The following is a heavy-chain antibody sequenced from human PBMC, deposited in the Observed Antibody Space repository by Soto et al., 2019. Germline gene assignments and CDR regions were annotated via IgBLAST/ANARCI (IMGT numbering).Heavy chain of an antibody. CDR3: ARAPRFYSNFDY. Sequence: GGSLRLSCAAYGFTFSSYEMNWVRQAPGKGLEWVSYISSSGSTIYYADSVKGRFTISRDNAKNSLYLQMNSLRAEDTSVYYCARAPRFYSNFDYWGQGTLVTASS. D-gene: IGHD4-4*01. CDR2: ISSSGSTI. CDR1: GFTFSSYE. J-gene: IGHJ4*02. V-gene: IGHV3-48*03.